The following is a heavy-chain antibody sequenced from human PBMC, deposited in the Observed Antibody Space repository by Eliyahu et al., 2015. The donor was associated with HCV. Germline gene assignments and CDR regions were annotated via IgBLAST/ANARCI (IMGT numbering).Heavy chain of an antibody. CDR2: IXHSGST. V-gene: IGHV4-34*01. CDR3: ASRGSGSYYNAHY. D-gene: IGHD3-10*01. J-gene: IGHJ4*02. Sequence: QVQLQQWGAGLLKPSETLSLTCAVYGXSFSGXYWSWIRQPPGKGLEWIGEIXHSGSTNYNPSLKSRVTISVDTSKNQFSLKLSSVTAADTAVYYCASRGSGSYYNAHYWGQGTLVTVSS. CDR1: GXSFSGXY.